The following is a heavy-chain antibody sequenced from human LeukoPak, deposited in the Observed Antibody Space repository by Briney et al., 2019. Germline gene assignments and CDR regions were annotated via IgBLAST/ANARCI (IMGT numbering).Heavy chain of an antibody. Sequence: GESLKISCKGSGYSFTNYWIGWVRQMPGKGLEWMGIIYCGDSDTRYSPSFQGQVTISADKSISTAYLQWSSLKASDTAMYYCARSGSIAAAGTIWFDPWGQGTLVTVSS. D-gene: IGHD6-13*01. CDR3: ARSGSIAAAGTIWFDP. CDR2: IYCGDSDT. J-gene: IGHJ5*02. V-gene: IGHV5-51*01. CDR1: GYSFTNYW.